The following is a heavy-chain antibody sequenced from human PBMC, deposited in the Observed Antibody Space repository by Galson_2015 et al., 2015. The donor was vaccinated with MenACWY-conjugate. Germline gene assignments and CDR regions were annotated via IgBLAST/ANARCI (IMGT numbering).Heavy chain of an antibody. CDR2: IKCKTDGGTT. CDR3: VRDRDVGGSLWCFDP. V-gene: IGHV3-15*01. CDR1: GLTFSNVW. Sequence: SLRLSCAASGLTFSNVWMSWVRQAPGKGLEWVARIKCKTDGGTTDYATPVKGRFTISRDDSTNTLYLQMNSLKIEDTAVYFCVRDRDVGGSLWCFDPWGQGTLVTVSS. D-gene: IGHD4/OR15-4a*01. J-gene: IGHJ5*02.